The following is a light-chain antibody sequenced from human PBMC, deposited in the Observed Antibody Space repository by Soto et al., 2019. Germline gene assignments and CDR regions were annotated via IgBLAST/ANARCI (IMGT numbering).Light chain of an antibody. V-gene: IGKV3-15*01. CDR1: QSVSSN. Sequence: EIVMTQSPATLSVSPGERATLSCRASQSVSSNLAWYQQKPGQAPRLLIYGASTRATGIPARFSGSGSGTELTPTIRSLQSEEFAAYYCEQYNNWPRTFGQGTKVEIK. CDR2: GAS. J-gene: IGKJ1*01. CDR3: EQYNNWPRT.